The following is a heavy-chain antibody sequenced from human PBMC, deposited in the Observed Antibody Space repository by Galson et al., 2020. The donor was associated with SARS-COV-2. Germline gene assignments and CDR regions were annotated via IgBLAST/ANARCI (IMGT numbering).Heavy chain of an antibody. V-gene: IGHV3-21*01. CDR3: ARGDYDYVWGSDRVDY. CDR1: GFTFSSYS. CDR2: ISSSSSYI. Sequence: GGSLRLSCAASGFTFSSYSMNWVRQAPGKGLEWVSSISSSSSYIYYADSVKGRFTISRDNAKNSLYLQMNSLRAEDTAVYYCARGDYDYVWGSDRVDYWGQGTLVTVSS. D-gene: IGHD3-16*02. J-gene: IGHJ4*02.